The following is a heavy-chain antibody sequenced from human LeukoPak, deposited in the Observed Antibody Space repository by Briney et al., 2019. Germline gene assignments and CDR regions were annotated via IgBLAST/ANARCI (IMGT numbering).Heavy chain of an antibody. Sequence: ASVKVSCKASGYTFTNYYIHWVRQAPGKGLEWMGLINPSGGNTNYAQNFQGRVTMTRDTSISTASMEVSRLTSDDTAVYFCARDLGIGSDFDYWGQGTLVTVSS. CDR3: ARDLGIGSDFDY. J-gene: IGHJ4*02. D-gene: IGHD7-27*01. V-gene: IGHV1-46*01. CDR2: INPSGGNT. CDR1: GYTFTNYY.